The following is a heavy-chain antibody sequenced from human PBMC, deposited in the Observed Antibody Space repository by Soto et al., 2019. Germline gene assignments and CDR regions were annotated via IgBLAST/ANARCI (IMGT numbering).Heavy chain of an antibody. CDR3: AKAQGGSYFDY. J-gene: IGHJ4*02. CDR1: GFTFSSNA. Sequence: GGSLRLSCAASGFTFSSNAMSWLRQGPGKGLEWVSGSSSSGGSTYYADSVKGRFTISRDNSKNMLYLQMNNLRAEDTAVYYCAKAQGGSYFDYWGQGSLVTVSS. CDR2: SSSSGGST. D-gene: IGHD2-15*01. V-gene: IGHV3-23*01.